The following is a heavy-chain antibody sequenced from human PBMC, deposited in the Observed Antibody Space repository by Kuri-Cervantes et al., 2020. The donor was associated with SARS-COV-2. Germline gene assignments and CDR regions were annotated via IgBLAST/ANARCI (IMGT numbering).Heavy chain of an antibody. J-gene: IGHJ3*02. D-gene: IGHD1-26*01. Sequence: LSLTCAASGFTFSSYWMSWVRQAPGKGLEWVANIKQDGSEEYYVDSVKGRFTISRDNSKNTLYLQMNSLRAEDTAVYYCARDVPTRGLGSSDAFDIWGQGTMVTVSS. CDR2: IKQDGSEE. V-gene: IGHV3-7*01. CDR1: GFTFSSYW. CDR3: ARDVPTRGLGSSDAFDI.